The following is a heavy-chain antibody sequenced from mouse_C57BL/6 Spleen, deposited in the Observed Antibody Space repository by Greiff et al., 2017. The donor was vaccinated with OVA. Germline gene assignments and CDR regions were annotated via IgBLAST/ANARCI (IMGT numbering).Heavy chain of an antibody. Sequence: VQLQQSGAELVRPGASVTLSCKASGYTFTDYEMHWVKQTPVHGLEWIGAIDPETGGTAYNQKFKGKAILTADKSSSTAYMELRSLTSEDSAVYYCTRYDYDFWYFDVWGTGTTVTVSS. CDR1: GYTFTDYE. V-gene: IGHV1-15*01. J-gene: IGHJ1*03. D-gene: IGHD2-4*01. CDR2: IDPETGGT. CDR3: TRYDYDFWYFDV.